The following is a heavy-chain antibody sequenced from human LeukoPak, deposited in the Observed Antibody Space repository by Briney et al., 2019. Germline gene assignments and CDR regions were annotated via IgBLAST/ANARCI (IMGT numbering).Heavy chain of an antibody. CDR2: INAGNGNT. D-gene: IGHD6-6*01. CDR3: ARGSSSSSPYYYYGMDV. Sequence: GASVKVSCKASGYTFTSYAMHWVRQAPGQRLEWMGWINAGNGNTKYSQKFQGRVTITRDTSASTAYMELSSLRSEDTAVYYCARGSSSSSPYYYYGMDVWGQGTTVTVSS. CDR1: GYTFTSYA. V-gene: IGHV1-3*01. J-gene: IGHJ6*02.